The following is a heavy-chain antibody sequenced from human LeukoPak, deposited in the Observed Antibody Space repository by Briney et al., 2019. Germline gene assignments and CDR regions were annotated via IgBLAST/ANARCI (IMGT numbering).Heavy chain of an antibody. Sequence: PGGSLRLSCAASGLTFSSYSTNWVGQTPEKGLVWVSRVDRDGSGTAYADSVKGRFTISRDNSKNTIYLQMNSLRAEDTAVYYCARGNFDFWGRGTLVTVSS. CDR3: ARGNFDF. V-gene: IGHV3-74*01. CDR2: VDRDGSGT. J-gene: IGHJ4*02. CDR1: GLTFSSYS.